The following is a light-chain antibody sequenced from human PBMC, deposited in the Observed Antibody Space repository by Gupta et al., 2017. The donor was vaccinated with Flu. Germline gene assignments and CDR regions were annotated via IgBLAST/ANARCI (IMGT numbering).Light chain of an antibody. CDR3: AAWDDSLNGVV. CDR1: SSKIGSNT. V-gene: IGLV1-44*01. CDR2: SNN. Sequence: QSVWTQPPSASGTPGQRVTISCSGSSSKIGSNTVNWYQQLPGTAPKLLIYSNNQRPSGVPDRFSFSKSGTSASRAISVLQSEYAADYYCAAWDDSLNGVVFGGGTKLTVL. J-gene: IGLJ2*01.